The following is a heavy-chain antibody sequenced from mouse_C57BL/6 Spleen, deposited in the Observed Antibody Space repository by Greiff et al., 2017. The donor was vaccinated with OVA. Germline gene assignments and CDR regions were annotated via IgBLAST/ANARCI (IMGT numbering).Heavy chain of an antibody. CDR1: GFTFSDYY. D-gene: IGHD2-1*01. Sequence: EVHLVESEGGLVQPGSSMKLSCTASGFTFSDYYMAWVRQVPEKGLEWVANINYDGSSTYYLDSLKSRFIISRDNAKNILYLQMSSLKSEDTATYYCARGRSYGNYRNYFDYWGQGTTLTVSS. CDR2: INYDGSST. V-gene: IGHV5-16*01. CDR3: ARGRSYGNYRNYFDY. J-gene: IGHJ2*01.